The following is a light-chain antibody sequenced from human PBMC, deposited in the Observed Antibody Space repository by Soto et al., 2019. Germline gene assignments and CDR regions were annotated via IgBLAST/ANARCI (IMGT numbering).Light chain of an antibody. CDR3: QQYDNLPYT. Sequence: DIQMTQSPSSLSASVGDRVTITCQASQDISRYLSWHQQKPGEAPRLLIHEASNLETGVPSRFSGSGSGTDSAFTISSLQPEDIATYYYQQYDNLPYTFGQGTKLEIK. V-gene: IGKV1-33*01. CDR1: QDISRY. J-gene: IGKJ2*01. CDR2: EAS.